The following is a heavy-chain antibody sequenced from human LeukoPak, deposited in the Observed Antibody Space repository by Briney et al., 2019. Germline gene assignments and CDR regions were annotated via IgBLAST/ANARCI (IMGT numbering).Heavy chain of an antibody. Sequence: ASVTVSCTVSGYTLTELSMHWVRQAPGKALEWMGGFDPEDGETIYAQKFQGRVTLTEDTSTDTAYMELSSLRSEDTAVYYCATGWNDGYYYYGMDVWGKGTTVTVSS. CDR1: GYTLTELS. D-gene: IGHD1-1*01. V-gene: IGHV1-24*01. CDR2: FDPEDGET. J-gene: IGHJ6*04. CDR3: ATGWNDGYYYYGMDV.